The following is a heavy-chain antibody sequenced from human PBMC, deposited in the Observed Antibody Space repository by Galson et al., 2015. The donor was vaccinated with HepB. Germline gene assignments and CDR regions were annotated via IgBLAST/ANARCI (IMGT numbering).Heavy chain of an antibody. Sequence: SLRLSCAASGFTFSSYSMNWVRQAPGKGLEWVSYISSSSSTIYYADSVKGRFTISRDNAKNSLYLQMNSLRAEDTAVYYCARDYSGYDLEYYYYMDVWGKGTTVTVSS. J-gene: IGHJ6*03. CDR2: ISSSSSTI. CDR1: GFTFSSYS. D-gene: IGHD5-12*01. CDR3: ARDYSGYDLEYYYYMDV. V-gene: IGHV3-48*04.